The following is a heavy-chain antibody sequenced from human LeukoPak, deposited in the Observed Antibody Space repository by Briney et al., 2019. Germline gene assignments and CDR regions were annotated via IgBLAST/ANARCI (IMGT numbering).Heavy chain of an antibody. CDR3: ARVKPDKGWMAVSYTYYFDY. V-gene: IGHV4-34*01. CDR1: GGSFSGYY. J-gene: IGHJ4*02. CDR2: INHSGST. D-gene: IGHD5-24*01. Sequence: PSETLSLTCAVYGGSFSGYYWSWIRQPSGKGLEWIGEINHSGSTNYNPSLKSRVTISVDTSKNQFSLKLSSVTAADTAVYYCARVKPDKGWMAVSYTYYFDYWGQGTLVTVSS.